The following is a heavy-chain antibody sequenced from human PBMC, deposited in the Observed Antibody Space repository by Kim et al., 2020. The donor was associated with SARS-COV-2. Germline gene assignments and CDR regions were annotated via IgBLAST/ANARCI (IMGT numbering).Heavy chain of an antibody. CDR3: AKDPVMVRGTIITYYFD. V-gene: IGHV3-23*01. J-gene: IGHJ4*01. CDR2: ISGTGDST. Sequence: GGSLRLFCAASGFTFSNYAMSWVRQAPGKGLAWVSAISGTGDSTYYADSVRGRFTISRDNSKNTVYLEMSSLRAEDTGVYYCAKDPVMVRGTIITYYFD. D-gene: IGHD3-10*01. CDR1: GFTFSNYA.